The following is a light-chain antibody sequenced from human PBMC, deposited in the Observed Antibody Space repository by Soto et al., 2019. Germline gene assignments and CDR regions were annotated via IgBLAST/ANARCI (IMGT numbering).Light chain of an antibody. J-gene: IGLJ1*01. V-gene: IGLV1-47*01. CDR2: RNN. CDR3: AAWDDSLSGRDV. CDR1: SSNIGSNY. Sequence: QSVLTQPPSASGTPGQRVTISCSGSSSNIGSNYVYWYQQLPGTAPKLIIYRNNQRPSGVPDRFSGSKSGTSASLAISGLRSEDEADYYCAAWDDSLSGRDVFGTGTKLTVL.